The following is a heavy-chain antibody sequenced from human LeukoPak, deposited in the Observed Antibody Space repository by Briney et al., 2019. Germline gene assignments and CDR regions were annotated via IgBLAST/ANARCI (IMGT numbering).Heavy chain of an antibody. D-gene: IGHD5-18*01. CDR3: ARGLRIQLWNYYYYYMDV. Sequence: ETLSLTCTVSGGSISSYYWSWVRQAPGKGLEWVSSISSSSSYIYYADSVKGRFTISRDNAKNSLYLQMNSLRAEDTAVYYCARGLRIQLWNYYYYYMDVWGKGTTVTISS. CDR1: GGSISSYY. J-gene: IGHJ6*03. V-gene: IGHV3-21*01. CDR2: ISSSSSYI.